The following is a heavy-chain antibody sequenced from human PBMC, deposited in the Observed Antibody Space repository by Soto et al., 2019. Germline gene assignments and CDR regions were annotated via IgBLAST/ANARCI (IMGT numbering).Heavy chain of an antibody. CDR1: CGSISSYY. J-gene: IGHJ4*02. D-gene: IGHD3-22*01. Sequence: WETLSLTCSVSCGSISSYYWSWIRQPAGKGLEWIGRIYSSGDTYYNPSLESRIIMSVDTSKNQFSPNLSSVTAADTAIYYCARDAYYYDTRGYYLLDYWGQGTLVTVSS. V-gene: IGHV4-4*07. CDR3: ARDAYYYDTRGYYLLDY. CDR2: IYSSGDT.